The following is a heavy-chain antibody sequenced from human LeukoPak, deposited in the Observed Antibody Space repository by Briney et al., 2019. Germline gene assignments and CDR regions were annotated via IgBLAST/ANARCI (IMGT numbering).Heavy chain of an antibody. D-gene: IGHD3-10*01. CDR3: ARTPYGSGSIGWFDP. CDR2: INPSGGST. Sequence: ASVKVSCKASGYSFTSYYMYWVRLAPGQGLEWMGIINPSGGSTNYPQKFQGRVTMTRDTSISTAYMELSRLTSDDTAIYYCARTPYGSGSIGWFDPWGQGTLVTVSS. J-gene: IGHJ5*02. V-gene: IGHV1-46*01. CDR1: GYSFTSYY.